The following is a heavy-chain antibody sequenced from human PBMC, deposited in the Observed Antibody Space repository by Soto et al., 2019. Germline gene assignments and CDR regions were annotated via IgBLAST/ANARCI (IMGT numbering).Heavy chain of an antibody. J-gene: IGHJ6*02. CDR1: GGTFSSYA. D-gene: IGHD3-22*01. CDR2: IIPIFGTA. CDR3: ARDRRWYYYDSSSDYYGMDV. V-gene: IGHV1-69*13. Sequence: SVKVSCKASGGTFSSYAISWVRQAPGQGLEWMGGIIPIFGTANYAQKFRGRVTITADESTSTAYMELSSLRSEDTAVYYCARDRRWYYYDSSSDYYGMDVWGQGTTVTV.